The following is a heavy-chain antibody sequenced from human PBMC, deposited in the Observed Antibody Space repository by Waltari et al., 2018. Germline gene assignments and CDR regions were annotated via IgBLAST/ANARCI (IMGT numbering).Heavy chain of an antibody. CDR2: ITSRSSTI. V-gene: IGHV3-48*01. CDR3: ARVGGAALTEGFDY. J-gene: IGHJ4*02. CDR1: GFPFNTSS. D-gene: IGHD7-27*01. Sequence: EVQLVQSGGDLVQPGGSLRLSCAAYGFPFNTSSMAWVRQAPGKGLEWFSYITSRSSTIYYADSVRGRFTTSRDNAKNSLYLQMNSLRVEDTAVYYCARVGGAALTEGFDYWGQGTLVTVAS.